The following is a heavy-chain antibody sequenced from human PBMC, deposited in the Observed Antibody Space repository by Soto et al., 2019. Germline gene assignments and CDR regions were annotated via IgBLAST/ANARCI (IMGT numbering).Heavy chain of an antibody. CDR3: AKGSGLYCSSTNCYLPEDYYYGMDV. V-gene: IGHV3-23*01. CDR1: GFTFSSYA. Sequence: GGSLRLSCAASGFTFSSYAMSWVRQAPGKGLEWVSAISGSGGSTYYADSVKGRFTISRDNSKNTLYLQMTSLRAEDTAVYYCAKGSGLYCSSTNCYLPEDYYYGMDVWGQGTTVTVSS. D-gene: IGHD2-2*01. CDR2: ISGSGGST. J-gene: IGHJ6*02.